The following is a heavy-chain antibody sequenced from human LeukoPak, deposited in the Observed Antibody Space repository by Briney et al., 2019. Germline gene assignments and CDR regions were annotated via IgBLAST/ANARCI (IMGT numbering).Heavy chain of an antibody. D-gene: IGHD3-10*01. CDR3: ANYGFSGSVYHGKFDP. CDR1: GYTFTGYY. CDR2: INPNSGGT. J-gene: IGHJ5*02. Sequence: ASVKVSCKASGYTFTGYYMHWVRQAPGQGLEWMGWINPNSGGTNYAQKFQGRVTMTRDTSISTAYMELSRLTSDDTAVYYCANYGFSGSVYHGKFDPWGQGTLVTVSS. V-gene: IGHV1-2*02.